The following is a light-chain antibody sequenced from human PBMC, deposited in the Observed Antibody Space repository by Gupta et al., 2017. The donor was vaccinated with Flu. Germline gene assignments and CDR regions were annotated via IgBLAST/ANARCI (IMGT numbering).Light chain of an antibody. CDR1: QDISNY. V-gene: IGKV1-33*01. CDR2: DAS. CDR3: QQYDNLRIT. Sequence: QSPSSLSASVGDRVTITCQASQDISNYLNWYQKKPGKAPKLLIYDASNLETGVPSRFSGGGSGTDFTFTISSLQPEDIATYYCQQYDNLRITFGQGTRLEI. J-gene: IGKJ5*01.